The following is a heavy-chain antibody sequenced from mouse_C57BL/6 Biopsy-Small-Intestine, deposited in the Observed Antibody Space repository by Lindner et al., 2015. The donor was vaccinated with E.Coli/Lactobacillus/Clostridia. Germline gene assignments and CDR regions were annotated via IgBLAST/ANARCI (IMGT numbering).Heavy chain of an antibody. J-gene: IGHJ3*01. CDR3: ARRGLSYYSSAWFAY. CDR1: GYTFTDYY. V-gene: IGHV1-34*02. D-gene: IGHD2-12*01. Sequence: VQLQESGLSVVKPGDSVKMSCKASGYTFTDYYMDWVKQSHGKSLEWIGYIYPNNGGTSYNQKFKGKATLTVDKSSSTAYMELHSLTSEDSAVYYCARRGLSYYSSAWFAYWGQGTLVTVSA. CDR2: IYPNNGGT.